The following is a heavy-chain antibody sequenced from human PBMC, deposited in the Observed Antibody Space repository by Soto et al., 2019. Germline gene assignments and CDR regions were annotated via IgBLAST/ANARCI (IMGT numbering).Heavy chain of an antibody. CDR3: ARDDSFAFDI. Sequence: GGSLRLSCAASGFTFSSYGMHWVRQAPGKGLEWVAVIWYDGSNKYYADSVKGRFTISRDNARSSLYLQMNSLRADDTAVYYCARDDSFAFDIWGQGTMFTVSS. J-gene: IGHJ3*02. D-gene: IGHD2-21*01. CDR2: IWYDGSNK. CDR1: GFTFSSYG. V-gene: IGHV3-33*01.